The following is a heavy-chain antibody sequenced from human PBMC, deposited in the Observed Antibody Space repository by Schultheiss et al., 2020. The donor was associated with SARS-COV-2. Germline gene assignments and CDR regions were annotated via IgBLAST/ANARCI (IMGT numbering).Heavy chain of an antibody. CDR3: ARGFVVVPAAIFGGSYYYYYGMDV. CDR1: GGSISSSNW. J-gene: IGHJ6*02. D-gene: IGHD2-2*02. Sequence: SETLSLTCVVSGGSISSSNWWSWVRQPPGKGLEWIGEINHSGSTNYNPSLKSRVTISVDTSKNQFSLKLSSVTAADTAVYYCARGFVVVPAAIFGGSYYYYYGMDVWGQGTTVTVSS. V-gene: IGHV4-4*02. CDR2: INHSGST.